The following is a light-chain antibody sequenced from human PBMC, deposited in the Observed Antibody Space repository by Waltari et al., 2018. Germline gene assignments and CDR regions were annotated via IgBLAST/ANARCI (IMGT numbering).Light chain of an antibody. CDR1: SSDVGSSNR. CDR2: EVS. CDR3: SSYTSSSTYVV. J-gene: IGLJ2*01. Sequence: QSALTQPPSVSGSPGQSVPISCTGTSSDVGSSNRVSRYQHPPGTAPKLMIYEVSNRPSGVPDRFSGSKSGNTASLTISGLQAEDEADYYCSSYTSSSTYVVFGGGTKLTVL. V-gene: IGLV2-18*02.